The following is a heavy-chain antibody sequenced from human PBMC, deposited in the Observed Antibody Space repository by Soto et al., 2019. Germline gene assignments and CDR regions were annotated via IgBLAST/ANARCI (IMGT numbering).Heavy chain of an antibody. CDR1: GFTFSSYA. V-gene: IGHV3-30-3*01. CDR2: ISYDGSNK. D-gene: IGHD4-4*01. CDR3: ARPLWRDDYNWGYFDL. Sequence: QVQLVESGGGVVQPGRSLRLSCAASGFTFSSYAMHWVRQAPGKGLEWVAVISYDGSNKYYADSVKGRFTTSRDNSRNTLYLQMNSRRTEDTAVYYCARPLWRDDYNWGYFDLGGLGTLVTVSS. J-gene: IGHJ2*01.